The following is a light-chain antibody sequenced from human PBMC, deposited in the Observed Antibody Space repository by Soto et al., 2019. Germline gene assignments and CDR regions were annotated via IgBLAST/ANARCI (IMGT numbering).Light chain of an antibody. Sequence: QSVLTQSPSASGSPGQSVTISCTGTSSDIGGYNSVSWYQQHPGKAPKVMIYEVSKRPSGVPDRFSGSKSGNTASLTVSGLQAEDEADYYCSSYAGSNNWVFGGGTKLTVL. J-gene: IGLJ3*02. CDR3: SSYAGSNNWV. CDR1: SSDIGGYNS. CDR2: EVS. V-gene: IGLV2-8*01.